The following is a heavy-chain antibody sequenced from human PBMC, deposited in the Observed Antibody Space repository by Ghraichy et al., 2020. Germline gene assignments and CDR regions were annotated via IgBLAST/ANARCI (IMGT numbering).Heavy chain of an antibody. V-gene: IGHV3-7*01. Sequence: GSLRLSCAASGFTFSSYWMSWVRQAPGKGLEWVANIKQDGSVKYYVDSVKGRFTISRDNAKNSLYLQMNSLRAEDTAVYYCAREGSSSWYSTDDYWGQGTLVTVSS. D-gene: IGHD6-13*01. CDR2: IKQDGSVK. CDR3: AREGSSSWYSTDDY. J-gene: IGHJ4*02. CDR1: GFTFSSYW.